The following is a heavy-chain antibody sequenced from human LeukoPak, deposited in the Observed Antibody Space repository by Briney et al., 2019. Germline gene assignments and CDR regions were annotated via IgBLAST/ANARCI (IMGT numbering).Heavy chain of an antibody. Sequence: GASVKVSCKASGYTFTSYGISWVRQAPGQGLEWMGWISAYNGNTNYAQKLQGRVTMTTDTSTSTAYMELSRLRSDDTAVYYCARDYYDSSGYYSVWFDPWGQGTLVTVSS. CDR3: ARDYYDSSGYYSVWFDP. J-gene: IGHJ5*02. V-gene: IGHV1-18*04. D-gene: IGHD3-22*01. CDR2: ISAYNGNT. CDR1: GYTFTSYG.